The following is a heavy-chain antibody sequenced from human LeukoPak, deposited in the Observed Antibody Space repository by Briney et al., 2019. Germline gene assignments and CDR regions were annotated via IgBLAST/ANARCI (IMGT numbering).Heavy chain of an antibody. D-gene: IGHD3-22*01. CDR2: ISGYNGNK. J-gene: IGHJ5*01. CDR3: ARDIRYDSSGYYYYWFDS. CDR1: GYILTDYY. V-gene: IGHV1-18*04. Sequence: ASVKVSCKASGYILTDYYMHWVRQAPGQGLEWMGWISGYNGNKKYVQKLQGRVTMTTDTSTSTAYMELRSLRSDDTAVYYCARDIRYDSSGYYYYWFDSWGQGTLVTVSS.